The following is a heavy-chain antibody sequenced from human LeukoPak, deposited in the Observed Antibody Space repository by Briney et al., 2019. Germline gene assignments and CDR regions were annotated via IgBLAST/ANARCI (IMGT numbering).Heavy chain of an antibody. CDR2: IIPIFGTA. CDR1: EGTFSSYA. V-gene: IGHV1-69*06. J-gene: IGHJ4*02. Sequence: ASVKVSCKPSEGTFSSYAISWVRQAPGQGLEWMGGIIPIFGTANYAQKFQGRVTITADKSTSTAYMELSSLRSEDTAVYYCARDGDGSGSYYFSAFDYWGQGTLVTVSS. CDR3: ARDGDGSGSYYFSAFDY. D-gene: IGHD3-10*01.